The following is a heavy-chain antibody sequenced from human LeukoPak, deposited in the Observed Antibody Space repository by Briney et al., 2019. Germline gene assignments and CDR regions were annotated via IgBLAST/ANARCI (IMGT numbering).Heavy chain of an antibody. J-gene: IGHJ4*02. D-gene: IGHD2-15*01. CDR2: ISSSGSTI. CDR1: GFTFSSYE. Sequence: QPGGSLRHSCAASGFTFSSYEMNWVRQAPGKGLEWVAYISSSGSTIYYADSVKGRFTISRDNAKNSLYLQMNSLRAEDTAVYYCARSGQRRCSGGTCYPYYFDYWGQGTLVTVSS. CDR3: ARSGQRRCSGGTCYPYYFDY. V-gene: IGHV3-48*03.